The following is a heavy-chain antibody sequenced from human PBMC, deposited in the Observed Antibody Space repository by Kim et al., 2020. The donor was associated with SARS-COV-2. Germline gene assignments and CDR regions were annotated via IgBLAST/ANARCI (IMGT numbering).Heavy chain of an antibody. D-gene: IGHD2-15*01. J-gene: IGHJ3*02. CDR3: ASITVVDDAFDI. V-gene: IGHV5-51*01. Sequence: RYSPSFQGQVTISADKSISTAYLQWSSLKASDTAMYYCASITVVDDAFDIWGQGTMVTVSS.